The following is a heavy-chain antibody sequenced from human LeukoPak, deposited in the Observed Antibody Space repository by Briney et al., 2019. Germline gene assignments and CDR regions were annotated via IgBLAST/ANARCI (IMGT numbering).Heavy chain of an antibody. V-gene: IGHV1-2*06. CDR2: INPNSGGT. D-gene: IGHD2-15*01. CDR3: ARDPEDIGTHDYYYGMDV. CDR1: GYTFTGYY. Sequence: WASVKVSCKASGYTFTGYYMHWVRQAPGQGLEWMGRINPNSGGTNYAQKFQGRVTMTRDTSISTAYMELSRLRSDDTAVYYCARDPEDIGTHDYYYGMDVWGQGTTVTVSS. J-gene: IGHJ6*02.